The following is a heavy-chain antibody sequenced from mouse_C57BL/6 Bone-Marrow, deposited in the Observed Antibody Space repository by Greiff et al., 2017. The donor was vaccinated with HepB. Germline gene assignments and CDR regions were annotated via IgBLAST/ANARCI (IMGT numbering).Heavy chain of an antibody. CDR3: ARRPYGSSWFAY. CDR2: ISSGGSYT. J-gene: IGHJ3*01. V-gene: IGHV5-6*01. CDR1: GFTFSSYG. D-gene: IGHD1-1*01. Sequence: EVHLVESGGDLVKPGGSLKLSCAASGFTFSSYGMSWVRQTPDKRLEWVATISSGGSYTYYPDSVKGGFTISRDNAKNTLYLQMSRLKSEDTAMYYCARRPYGSSWFAYWGQGTLVTVSA.